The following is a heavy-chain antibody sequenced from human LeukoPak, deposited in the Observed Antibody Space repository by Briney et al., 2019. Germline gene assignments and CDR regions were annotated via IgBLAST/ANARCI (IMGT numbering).Heavy chain of an antibody. V-gene: IGHV3-30*02. J-gene: IGHJ4*02. D-gene: IGHD3-3*01. CDR2: IRFDGSNK. CDR3: ARGGLHYDFWSGYTDY. CDR1: GFTFSSYG. Sequence: GGSLRLSCAASGFTFSSYGMHWVRQAPGKGLEWVAFIRFDGSNKYYADSVKGRFTISRDNSKNTLYLQMNSLRAEDTAVYYCARGGLHYDFWSGYTDYWGQGTLVTVSS.